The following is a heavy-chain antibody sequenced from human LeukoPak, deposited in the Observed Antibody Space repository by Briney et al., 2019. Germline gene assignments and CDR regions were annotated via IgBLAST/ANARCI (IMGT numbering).Heavy chain of an antibody. CDR2: INHSGST. V-gene: IGHV4-34*01. CDR3: ASQKYYYDSSGGEFDY. CDR1: GGSFSGYY. D-gene: IGHD3-22*01. J-gene: IGHJ4*02. Sequence: SETLSLTCAVYGGSFSGYYWSWICQPPGKGLEWIGEINHSGSTNYNPSLKSRVTISVDTSKNQFSLKLSSVTAADTAVYYCASQKYYYDSSGGEFDYWGQGTLVTVSS.